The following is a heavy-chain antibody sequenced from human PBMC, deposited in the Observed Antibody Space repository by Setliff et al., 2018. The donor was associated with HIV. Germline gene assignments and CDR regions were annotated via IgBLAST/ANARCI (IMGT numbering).Heavy chain of an antibody. Sequence: ASVKVSCKASGYSFTTYGVYWVRQAPGQGLEWMGWIGTQNGNTNYAQQFQGRVTMTTDTSTNTAYMELSSLTSDDTAVYYCAREGLWFGDRGFYMDVWGKWTAVTVS. V-gene: IGHV1-18*01. J-gene: IGHJ6*03. CDR3: AREGLWFGDRGFYMDV. D-gene: IGHD3-10*01. CDR1: GYSFTTYG. CDR2: IGTQNGNT.